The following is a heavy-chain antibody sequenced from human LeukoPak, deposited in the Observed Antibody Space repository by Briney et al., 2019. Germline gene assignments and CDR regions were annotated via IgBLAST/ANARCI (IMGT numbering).Heavy chain of an antibody. CDR3: TSPVEMAQDAFDI. J-gene: IGHJ3*02. Sequence: GGSLRLSCAASGFTFSGSAMNWVRQAPGKGLEWVGRIKSNGNSYATAYAASVKGSFTISRDDSKNTAYLQMNSLKTEDTAVYYCTSPVEMAQDAFDIWDQGTMVTVSS. V-gene: IGHV3-73*01. D-gene: IGHD5-24*01. CDR1: GFTFSGSA. CDR2: IKSNGNSYAT.